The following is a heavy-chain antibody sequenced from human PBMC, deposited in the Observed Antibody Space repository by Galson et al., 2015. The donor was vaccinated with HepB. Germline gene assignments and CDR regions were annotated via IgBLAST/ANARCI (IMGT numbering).Heavy chain of an antibody. Sequence: QSGAEVKKPGESLRISCKGSGYSFTTYYISWERQMPGKGLEWMGRIDPSDSYTNYSPSFQGHVTISSDKSINTAYLQWSSLKASDTAIYYCARLIPICYGDTNCYHYGLDVWGQGTTVTVSS. V-gene: IGHV5-10-1*01. CDR1: GYSFTTYY. D-gene: IGHD4-17*01. CDR3: ARLIPICYGDTNCYHYGLDV. CDR2: IDPSDSYT. J-gene: IGHJ6*02.